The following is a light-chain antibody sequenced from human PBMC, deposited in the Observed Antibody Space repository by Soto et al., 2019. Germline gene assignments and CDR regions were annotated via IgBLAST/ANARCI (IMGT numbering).Light chain of an antibody. Sequence: DIHMTQSPSTLPGSVVNRVTITCLASQTISSWLAWYQQKPGKAPKLLIYKASTLKSGVPSRFSGSGSGTEFTLTISSLQPDDFATYYCQHYNSYSEAFGQGTKVDI. J-gene: IGKJ1*01. V-gene: IGKV1-5*03. CDR1: QTISSW. CDR3: QHYNSYSEA. CDR2: KAS.